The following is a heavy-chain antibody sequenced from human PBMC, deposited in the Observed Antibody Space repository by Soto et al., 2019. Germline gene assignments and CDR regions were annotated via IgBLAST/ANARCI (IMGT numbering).Heavy chain of an antibody. J-gene: IGHJ4*02. D-gene: IGHD6-25*01. CDR1: GYTFTSYA. Sequence: QVQLVQSGAEEKKPGASVKVSCKASGYTFTSYAMSWVRQAPGQRLEWMGWINAGNGNTKYSEKFQGRVTITRDTTASTAYMELSSLRSEDTAVYYCARDQRIAFDYWGQGTLVTVSS. CDR2: INAGNGNT. CDR3: ARDQRIAFDY. V-gene: IGHV1-3*05.